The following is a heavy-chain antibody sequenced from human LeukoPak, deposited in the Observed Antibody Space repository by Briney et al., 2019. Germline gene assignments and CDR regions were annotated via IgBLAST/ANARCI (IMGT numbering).Heavy chain of an antibody. CDR1: GFAFINYW. D-gene: IGHD2-15*01. V-gene: IGHV3-74*01. J-gene: IGHJ4*02. Sequence: GSLRLSFAAAGFAFINYWMHWGRQAPAEGLVWVSHINNDGSTTTYADSVKGRFTISRDNSKNTRYLHVNSLRAEDTAVYYCARRGFCSGAECGGSFDYWGQGSLVTVSS. CDR3: ARRGFCSGAECGGSFDY. CDR2: INNDGSTT.